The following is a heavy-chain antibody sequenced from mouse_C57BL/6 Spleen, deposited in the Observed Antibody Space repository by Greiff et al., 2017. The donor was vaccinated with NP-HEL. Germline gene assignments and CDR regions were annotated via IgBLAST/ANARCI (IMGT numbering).Heavy chain of an antibody. J-gene: IGHJ1*03. CDR2: ISSGSSTI. Sequence: EVKLVESGGGLVKPGGSLKISCAASGFTFSDYGMHWVRQAPEKGLEWVAYISSGSSTIYYADTVKGRFTISRDNAKNTLFLQMTSLRSEDTAMYDCARGVLRSYWYFDVWGTGTTVTVSS. D-gene: IGHD1-1*01. CDR3: ARGVLRSYWYFDV. V-gene: IGHV5-17*01. CDR1: GFTFSDYG.